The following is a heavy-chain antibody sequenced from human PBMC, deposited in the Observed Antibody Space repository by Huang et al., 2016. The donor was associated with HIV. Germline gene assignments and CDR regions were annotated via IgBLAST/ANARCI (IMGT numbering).Heavy chain of an antibody. CDR3: VKERGSSRARSSFDF. Sequence: QVRLVESGGGVVQPGASLTLSCSASGFPFRAYGMEWVGQAPGKGLEWLSFIRYDGNNDYVIGSVKGRFTISRDNSNNTLYLRMNSLRPEDTAVYYCVKERGSSRARSSFDFWGQGTSVIVSS. CDR1: GFPFRAYG. CDR2: IRYDGNND. J-gene: IGHJ3*01. V-gene: IGHV3-30*02. D-gene: IGHD6-13*01.